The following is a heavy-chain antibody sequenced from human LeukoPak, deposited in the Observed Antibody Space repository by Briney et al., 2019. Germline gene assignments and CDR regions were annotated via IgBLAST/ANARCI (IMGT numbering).Heavy chain of an antibody. J-gene: IGHJ4*02. D-gene: IGHD3-22*01. Sequence: GGSLRLSCAASGFTFGNYGLHWVRQAPGKGLEYVSAISSNGGTTYYANSVKGRFTISRDNSKNTLYLQMGSLRAEDVAVYYCATGYDSSGYYQYWGQGTLVTVS. CDR1: GFTFGNYG. CDR3: ATGYDSSGYYQY. V-gene: IGHV3-64*01. CDR2: ISSNGGTT.